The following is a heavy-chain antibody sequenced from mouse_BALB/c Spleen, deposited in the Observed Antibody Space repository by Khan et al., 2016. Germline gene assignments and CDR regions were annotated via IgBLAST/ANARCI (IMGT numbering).Heavy chain of an antibody. CDR2: IYPGDGDT. J-gene: IGHJ4*01. D-gene: IGHD4-1*01. V-gene: IGHV1-80*01. CDR3: AKLTGTREAMDY. Sequence: QVQLKESGAELVRPGSSVKISCKASGYAFSSYWMNWVKQRPGQGLEWIGQIYPGDGDTNYNGKLKGKATLTAEKSSSTAYMKLSSLTAEDSAVYFCAKLTGTREAMDYWGQGTSVTVSS. CDR1: GYAFSSYW.